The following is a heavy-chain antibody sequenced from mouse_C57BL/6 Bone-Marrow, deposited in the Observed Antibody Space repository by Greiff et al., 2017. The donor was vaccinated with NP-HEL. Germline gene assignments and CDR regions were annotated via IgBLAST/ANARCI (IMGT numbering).Heavy chain of an antibody. CDR1: GYTFTSYW. V-gene: IGHV1-69*01. CDR3: ARPYYYGSSQAWFAY. CDR2: IDPSDSYT. D-gene: IGHD1-1*01. Sequence: VQLQQPGAELVMPGASVKLSCKASGYTFTSYWMHWVKQRPGQGLEWIGEIDPSDSYTNYNQKFKGKSTLTVDKSSSTAYMQLSSLTSEDSAVYYCARPYYYGSSQAWFAYWGQGTLVTVSA. J-gene: IGHJ3*01.